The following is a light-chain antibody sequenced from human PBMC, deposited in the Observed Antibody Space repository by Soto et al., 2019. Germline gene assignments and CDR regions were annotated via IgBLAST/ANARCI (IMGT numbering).Light chain of an antibody. J-gene: IGKJ3*01. Sequence: DIQMTQSPSTLSASVGDRVTITCRASQSISSWLAWYQQKPGKAPKVLIYKASSLESGVPSRFSGSGSGTEFTLTISSLQPDDFANYYCQQYNNYPFTFGPGTKVDIK. CDR2: KAS. CDR3: QQYNNYPFT. V-gene: IGKV1-5*03. CDR1: QSISSW.